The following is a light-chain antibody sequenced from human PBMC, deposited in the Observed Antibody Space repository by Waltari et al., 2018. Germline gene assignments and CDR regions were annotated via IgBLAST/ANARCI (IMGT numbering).Light chain of an antibody. CDR1: QSIRKY. V-gene: IGKV3-20*01. CDR3: QHHVRLPAT. J-gene: IGKJ1*01. Sequence: EIVLTQSPGTLSLSPGESATLPCRASQSIRKYLAWYQQRPGQAPRLLIYAASNRATGIPDRFSGGGSGTDFSLTISRLEPEDFAVYYCQHHVRLPATFGQGTKVEIK. CDR2: AAS.